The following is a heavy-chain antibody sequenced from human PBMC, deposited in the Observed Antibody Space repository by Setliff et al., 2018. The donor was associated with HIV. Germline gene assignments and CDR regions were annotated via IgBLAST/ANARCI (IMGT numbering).Heavy chain of an antibody. CDR1: GGSISSVGYY. CDR2: IYYSGTT. V-gene: IGHV4-31*03. Sequence: PSETLSLTCTVSGGSISSVGYYWSWIRQHPGKGLEWIGYIYYSGTTYYNPSLKSRITMSLDTSKSHFSLNLSSVTAADTAVYYCARVHQKVAAYYYYYVDVWGKGTTVTVSS. CDR3: ARVHQKVAAYYYYYVDV. J-gene: IGHJ6*03. D-gene: IGHD2-15*01.